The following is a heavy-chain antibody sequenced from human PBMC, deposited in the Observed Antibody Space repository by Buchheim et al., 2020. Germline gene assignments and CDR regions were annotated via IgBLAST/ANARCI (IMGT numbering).Heavy chain of an antibody. CDR1: GGSISGGGYY. V-gene: IGHV4-31*03. CDR3: ARDISGSASYFDY. CDR2: IHYSGST. Sequence: QVQLQESGPGLVKPSQTLSLTCTVSGGSISGGGYYWSWIRQHPGKCLEWIGYIHYSGSTHNNPSLKSRVIMSVDTSKNQFSLKLTSVTAADTAVYYCARDISGSASYFDYWGQGTL. D-gene: IGHD1-26*01. J-gene: IGHJ4*02.